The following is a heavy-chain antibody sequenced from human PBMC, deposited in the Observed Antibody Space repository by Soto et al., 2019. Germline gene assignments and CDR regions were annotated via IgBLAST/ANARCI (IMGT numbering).Heavy chain of an antibody. CDR2: IFYNGTT. J-gene: IGHJ5*02. CDR3: ARSFLP. V-gene: IGHV4-59*01. CDR1: GGSISRYR. Sequence: QVQLQESGPGLVKPSETLSLTCVVSGGSISRYRWSWIRQPPGKGLEWIGYIFYNGTTSYNSSLKSRVTTSVALPKNHLSMTLASVTAADTAVYYCARSFLPWGQGTLVVVSS.